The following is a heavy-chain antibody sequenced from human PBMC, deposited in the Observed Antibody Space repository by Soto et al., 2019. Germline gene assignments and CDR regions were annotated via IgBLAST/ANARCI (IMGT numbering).Heavy chain of an antibody. CDR2: ISSSSSTI. CDR3: ARDWNAYYMDV. Sequence: AGGSLRLSCAASGFTFSSYSMNWVRQAPGKGLEWVSYISSSSSTIYYADSVKGRFTISRDNAKNSLYLQMNSLRAEDTAVYYCARDWNAYYMDVWGKGTTVTVSS. CDR1: GFTFSSYS. V-gene: IGHV3-48*01. J-gene: IGHJ6*03. D-gene: IGHD1-1*01.